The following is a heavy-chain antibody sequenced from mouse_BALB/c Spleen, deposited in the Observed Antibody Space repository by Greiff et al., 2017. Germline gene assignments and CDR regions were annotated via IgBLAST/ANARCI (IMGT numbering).Heavy chain of an antibody. CDR3: ARDLWLLREYYAMDY. V-gene: IGHV2-9*02. D-gene: IGHD2-3*01. Sequence: VQVVESGPGLVAPSQSLSITCTVSGFSLTSYGVHWVRQPPGKGLEWLGVIWAGGSTNYNSALMSRLSISKDNSKSQVFLKMNSLQTDDTAMYYCARDLWLLREYYAMDYWGQGTSVTVSS. CDR2: IWAGGST. CDR1: GFSLTSYG. J-gene: IGHJ4*01.